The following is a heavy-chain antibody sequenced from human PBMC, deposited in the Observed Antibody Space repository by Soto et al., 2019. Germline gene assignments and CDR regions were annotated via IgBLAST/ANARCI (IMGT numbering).Heavy chain of an antibody. D-gene: IGHD3-10*01. J-gene: IGHJ6*02. Sequence: PWESLKISCKGSGYSFTSYWISWVRQMPGKGLEWMGRIDPSDSYTNYSPSFQGHVTISADKSISTAYLQWSSLKASDTAMYYCALQTVTYYYYGMDVWGQGTTVTVSS. CDR2: IDPSDSYT. V-gene: IGHV5-10-1*01. CDR3: ALQTVTYYYYGMDV. CDR1: GYSFTSYW.